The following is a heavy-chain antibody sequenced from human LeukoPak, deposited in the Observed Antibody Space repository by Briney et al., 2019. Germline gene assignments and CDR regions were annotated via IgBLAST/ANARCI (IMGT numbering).Heavy chain of an antibody. D-gene: IGHD2-2*01. CDR1: GYTFTGYH. CDR3: ARDYCSSTSCLFDY. CDR2: INPNSGDT. Sequence: EASVKVSCTAPGYTFTGYHMHWVRQAPGQGLEWMGRINPNSGDTNSAQKFQGRVTMTRDTSISTAYMDLSRLTSDDTAVYYCARDYCSSTSCLFDYWGQGTLVTVSS. J-gene: IGHJ4*02. V-gene: IGHV1-2*06.